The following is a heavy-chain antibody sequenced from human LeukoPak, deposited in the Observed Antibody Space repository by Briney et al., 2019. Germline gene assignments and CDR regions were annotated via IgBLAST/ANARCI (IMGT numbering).Heavy chain of an antibody. V-gene: IGHV4-39*01. Sequence: KSSESLSLTCAVSGGSISSNIYSWGWVRQPPGKGLEWIGDMFYSGDTQYNASLKSGVTISVDTSENQFSLKLISVTAADTAMYYCARSSSYIYYMDVWGRGTTVTLSS. J-gene: IGHJ6*03. CDR3: ARSSSYIYYMDV. CDR1: GGSISSNIYS. D-gene: IGHD1-14*01. CDR2: MFYSGDT.